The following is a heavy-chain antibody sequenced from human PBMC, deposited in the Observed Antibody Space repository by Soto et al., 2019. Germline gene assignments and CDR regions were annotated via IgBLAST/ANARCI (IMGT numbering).Heavy chain of an antibody. V-gene: IGHV3-30-3*01. D-gene: IGHD5-12*01. CDR3: AREVGGYRPFDP. J-gene: IGHJ5*02. CDR2: ISYDGSNK. CDR1: GFTFSSYA. Sequence: QVQLVESGGGVVQPGRSLRLSCAASGFTFSSYAMHWVRQAPGKGLEWVAVISYDGSNKYYADSVKGRFTISRDNSKNTLYLQMNSLRAEDTAVYYCAREVGGYRPFDPWGQGTLVTVSS.